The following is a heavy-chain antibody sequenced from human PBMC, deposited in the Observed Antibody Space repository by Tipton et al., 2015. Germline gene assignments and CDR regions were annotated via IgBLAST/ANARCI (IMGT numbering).Heavy chain of an antibody. V-gene: IGHV4-61*05. CDR3: ARGVDRSGPYYDY. Sequence: TLSLTCTVSGGSITSSSHYWVWIRQPPGKGLEWIGYSSNSGSTNYNPSLKSRVTISLDTAKNQISLRLTSVTAADTAVYYCARGVDRSGPYYDYWGQGALVTVSS. CDR2: SSNSGST. D-gene: IGHD3-22*01. J-gene: IGHJ4*02. CDR1: GGSITSSSHY.